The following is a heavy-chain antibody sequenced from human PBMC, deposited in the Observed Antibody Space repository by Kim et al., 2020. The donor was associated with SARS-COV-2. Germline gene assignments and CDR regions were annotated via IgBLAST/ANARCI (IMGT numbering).Heavy chain of an antibody. J-gene: IGHJ6*01. D-gene: IGHD3-9*01. V-gene: IGHV3-21*01. Sequence: GGSLRLSCAASGFTFSSYNMNWVRQAPGKGLEWVSFISSSSSYIYYADSVKGRFTITRDNAKNSLYLQMNSLRDEDTAVYYCARGGELLRYFDWLLLGGNYGMDVWGQRTTVTVSS. CDR1: GFTFSSYN. CDR3: ARGGELLRYFDWLLLGGNYGMDV. CDR2: ISSSSSYI.